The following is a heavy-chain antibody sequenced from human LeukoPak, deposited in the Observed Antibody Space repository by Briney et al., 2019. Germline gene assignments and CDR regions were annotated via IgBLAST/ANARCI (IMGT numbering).Heavy chain of an antibody. V-gene: IGHV4-59*08. J-gene: IGHJ4*02. D-gene: IGHD1-26*01. CDR2: IYYSGGT. CDR1: GGSIRGYY. CDR3: ARLGFSNSGSYLAPSDY. Sequence: PSETLSLTCTVSGGSIRGYYWSWIRQPPGKGLEWIGYIYYSGGTNYNPSLKSRVTISVDTSKNQFSLKLSSVTAADTAVYYCARLGFSNSGSYLAPSDYWGQGTLVTVSS.